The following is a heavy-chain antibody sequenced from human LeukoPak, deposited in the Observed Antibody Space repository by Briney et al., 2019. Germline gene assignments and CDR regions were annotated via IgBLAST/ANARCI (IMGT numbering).Heavy chain of an antibody. Sequence: GGSLRLSCAASGFTFSSYAMHWVRQAPGKGLEWVALISYDGSNKYYADSVKGRFTISRDNSKNTLYLQMNSLRAEDTAMYYCAVHPHGQQLALGYFDYRGQGTLVTVSS. D-gene: IGHD6-13*01. V-gene: IGHV3-30*04. J-gene: IGHJ4*02. CDR3: AVHPHGQQLALGYFDY. CDR2: ISYDGSNK. CDR1: GFTFSSYA.